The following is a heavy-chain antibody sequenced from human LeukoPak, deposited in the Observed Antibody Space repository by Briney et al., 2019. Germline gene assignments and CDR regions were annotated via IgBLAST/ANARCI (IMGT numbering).Heavy chain of an antibody. CDR1: GYTFTSYW. D-gene: IGHD2-2*01. V-gene: IGHV5-51*01. CDR2: IYPGDSDT. CDR3: ARQGVPVVVVPAAGYDAFDI. Sequence: GESLKISCKGSGYTFTSYWIGWVRQMPGKGLEWMGIIYPGDSDTRYSPSFQGQVTISADKSISTAYLQWSSLKASDTAMYYCARQGVPVVVVPAAGYDAFDIWGQGTMVTVSS. J-gene: IGHJ3*02.